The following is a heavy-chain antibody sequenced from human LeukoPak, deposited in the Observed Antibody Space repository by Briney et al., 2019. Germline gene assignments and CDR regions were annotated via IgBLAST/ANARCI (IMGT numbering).Heavy chain of an antibody. V-gene: IGHV3-30*04. D-gene: IGHD3-22*01. J-gene: IGHJ4*02. CDR2: ISYDGSNK. CDR3: ARVIYYDSSGYAPLGY. CDR1: GFTFSSYA. Sequence: GSLRLSCAASGFTFSSYAMHWVRQAPGKGLEWVAVISYDGSNKYYADSVKGRFTISRDNTKNTLYLQMNSLRAEDTAVYYCARVIYYDSSGYAPLGYWGQGTLVTVSS.